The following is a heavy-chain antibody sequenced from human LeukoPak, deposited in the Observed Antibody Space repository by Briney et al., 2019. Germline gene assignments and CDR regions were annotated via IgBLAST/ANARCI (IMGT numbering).Heavy chain of an antibody. CDR3: ARERYCSSTSCSNWFDP. J-gene: IGHJ5*02. V-gene: IGHV4-59*06. CDR1: GGSISSYY. CDR2: IYYSGST. Sequence: SETLSLTCTVSGGSISSYYWSWIRQHPGKGLEWIGYIYYSGSTYYNPSLKSRVTISVDTSKNQFSLKLSSVTAADTAVYYCARERYCSSTSCSNWFDPWGQGTLVTVSS. D-gene: IGHD2-2*01.